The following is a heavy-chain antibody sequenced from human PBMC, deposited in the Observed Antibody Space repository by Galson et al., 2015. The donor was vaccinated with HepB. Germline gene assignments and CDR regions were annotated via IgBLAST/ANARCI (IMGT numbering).Heavy chain of an antibody. CDR3: VKDIGAYRNNYYDY. D-gene: IGHD1-26*01. CDR1: GFTFDDYA. V-gene: IGHV3-9*01. Sequence: SLRLSCAASGFTFDDYAMHWVRQVPGKGLEWVSGISWNSGSIDYADSVKGRFTISRDNAKNSLYLQMNSLRAEDTALYYCVKDIGAYRNNYYDYWGQGTLVTVSS. J-gene: IGHJ4*02. CDR2: ISWNSGSI.